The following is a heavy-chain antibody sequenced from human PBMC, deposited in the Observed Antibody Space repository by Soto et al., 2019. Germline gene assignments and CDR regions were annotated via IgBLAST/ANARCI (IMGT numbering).Heavy chain of an antibody. CDR3: ARGLFTTANWFDP. CDR1: GFPSSIYW. CDR2: MNQDGSEK. J-gene: IGHJ5*02. D-gene: IGHD3-22*01. V-gene: IGHV3-7*01. Sequence: GGSLRLSCAASGFPSSIYWMSWVRQAPGKGLEWVANMNQDGSEKYYVDSVKGRFTISRDNANNSLYLQMNSLRVEDTAVYYCARGLFTTANWFDPWGQGTLVTVSS.